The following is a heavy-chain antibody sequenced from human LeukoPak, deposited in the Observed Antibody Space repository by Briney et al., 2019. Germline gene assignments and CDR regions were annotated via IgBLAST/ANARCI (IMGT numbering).Heavy chain of an antibody. CDR3: GSVPTPPYYHFYMDV. J-gene: IGHJ6*03. Sequence: LETLSLTCAVYGGSFSGYYWSWIRQPPGKGLEWIGEINHSGSTNYNPSLKSRVTISVDTSKNQFSLNLKSVTAADTAIYFCGSVPTPPYYHFYMDVWGKGTTVTVSS. D-gene: IGHD2-15*01. CDR1: GGSFSGYY. CDR2: INHSGST. V-gene: IGHV4-34*01.